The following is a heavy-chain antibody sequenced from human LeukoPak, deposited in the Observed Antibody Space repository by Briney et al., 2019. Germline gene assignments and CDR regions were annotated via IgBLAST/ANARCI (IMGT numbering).Heavy chain of an antibody. Sequence: ASVKVSCKASGYTFTGYYMHWVRQAPGQGLEWMGWINPNSGGTNYAQKFQGRVTMTRDTSISTAYMELSRLRSDDTAVYYCARVISVAAAAFDYWGQGTLVTVSS. CDR3: ARVISVAAAAFDY. D-gene: IGHD6-13*01. CDR1: GYTFTGYY. CDR2: INPNSGGT. V-gene: IGHV1-2*02. J-gene: IGHJ4*02.